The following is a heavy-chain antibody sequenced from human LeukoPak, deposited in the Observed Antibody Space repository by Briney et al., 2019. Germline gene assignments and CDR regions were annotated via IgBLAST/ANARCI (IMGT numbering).Heavy chain of an antibody. CDR3: ARGRWLQDFDY. D-gene: IGHD5-24*01. V-gene: IGHV1-8*02. Sequence: GASVKVSCKASGGTFSSYAISWVRQATGQGLEWMGWMNPNSGNTGYAQKFQGRVTMTRNTSISTAYMELSSLRSEDTAVYYCARGRWLQDFDYWGQGTLVTVSS. CDR1: GGTFSSYA. J-gene: IGHJ4*02. CDR2: MNPNSGNT.